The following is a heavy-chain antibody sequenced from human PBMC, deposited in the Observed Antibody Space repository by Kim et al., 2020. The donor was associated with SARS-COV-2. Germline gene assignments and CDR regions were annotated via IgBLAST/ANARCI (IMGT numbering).Heavy chain of an antibody. CDR3: ALQNTVTMFYFDY. D-gene: IGHD4-17*01. Sequence: GGSLRLSCAASGFTFSHYSMNWVHQAPGKGLEWVSSISSSSSYIYYADSVKGRFTISRDNAKNSLYLQMNSLRDEDTAVYYGALQNTVTMFYFDYWGQGTLVTVSS. CDR1: GFTFSHYS. J-gene: IGHJ4*02. V-gene: IGHV3-21*01. CDR2: ISSSSSYI.